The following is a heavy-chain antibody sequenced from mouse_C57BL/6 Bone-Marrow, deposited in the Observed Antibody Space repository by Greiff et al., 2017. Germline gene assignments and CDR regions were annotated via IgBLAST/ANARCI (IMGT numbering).Heavy chain of an antibody. CDR1: GFTFSSYA. CDR3: AREDDYDEGLAY. Sequence: EVKLMESGGGLVKPGGSLKLSCAASGFTFSSYAMSWVRQTPEKRLEWVATISDGGSYTYYPDNVKGRFTISRDNAKNNLYLQMSHLKSEDPAMYYCAREDDYDEGLAYWGQGTLVTVSA. V-gene: IGHV5-4*01. CDR2: ISDGGSYT. D-gene: IGHD2-4*01. J-gene: IGHJ3*01.